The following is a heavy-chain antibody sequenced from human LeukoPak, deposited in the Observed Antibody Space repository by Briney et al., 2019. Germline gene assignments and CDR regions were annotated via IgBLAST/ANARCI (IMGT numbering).Heavy chain of an antibody. D-gene: IGHD3-10*01. CDR1: GDSISSYY. V-gene: IGHV4-4*07. J-gene: IGHJ4*02. CDR3: ARNHIVTGTYFDS. Sequence: NPSETLSLTCTVSGDSISSYYWNWIRQPAGKGLEWIGRIYASGYTEYNPSLQTRVTMSVDTSKNEFSLKVDTVTAADTAVYFSARNHIVTGTYFDSWGQGILVTVSS. CDR2: IYASGYT.